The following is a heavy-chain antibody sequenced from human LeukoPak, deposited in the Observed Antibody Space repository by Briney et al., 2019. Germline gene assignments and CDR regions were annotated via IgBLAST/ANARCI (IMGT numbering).Heavy chain of an antibody. CDR2: INHSGST. CDR1: GGSFSGYY. D-gene: IGHD6-13*01. V-gene: IGHV4-34*01. CDR3: ARDWIAAAGGPDGYYYGMDV. J-gene: IGHJ6*04. Sequence: SETLSLTCAVYGGSFSGYYWSWIRQPPGKGLEWIGEINHSGSTNYNPSLKSRVTISVDTSKNQFSLKLSSVTAADTAVYYCARDWIAAAGGPDGYYYGMDVWGKGTTVTVSS.